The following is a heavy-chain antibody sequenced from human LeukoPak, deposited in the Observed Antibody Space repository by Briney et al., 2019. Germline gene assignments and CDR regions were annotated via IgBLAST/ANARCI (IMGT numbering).Heavy chain of an antibody. Sequence: GGSLRLSCVASGFTFDRFTIHWVRQTPGKGLEWVSLINRRGHTLYADSVKGRFTISRDNSRNSVFLQTNSLRPEDTALYHCAKEVDCPSDCLFFHSWGQGTLVTVSS. D-gene: IGHD2-21*02. CDR1: GFTFDRFT. J-gene: IGHJ4*02. CDR2: INRRGHT. CDR3: AKEVDCPSDCLFFHS. V-gene: IGHV3-43*01.